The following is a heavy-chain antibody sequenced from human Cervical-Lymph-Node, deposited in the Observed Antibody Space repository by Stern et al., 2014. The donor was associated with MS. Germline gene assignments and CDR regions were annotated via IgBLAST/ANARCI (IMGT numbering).Heavy chain of an antibody. D-gene: IGHD3-9*01. CDR1: GGSISSGSYY. V-gene: IGHV4-61*02. CDR3: ARDCRLRYFDNYGMDV. J-gene: IGHJ6*02. Sequence: QVQLQESGPGLVKPSQTLSLTCTVSGGSISSGSYYWSWIRQPAGKGLEWIGRIYNSGGTNYNPSLKSEVTIPVKTSKNQFSLKLSSVTAADTAVYYCARDCRLRYFDNYGMDVWGQGTTVTVSS. CDR2: IYNSGGT.